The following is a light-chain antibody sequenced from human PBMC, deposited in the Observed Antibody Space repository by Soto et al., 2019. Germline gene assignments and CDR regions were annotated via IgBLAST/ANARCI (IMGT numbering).Light chain of an antibody. J-gene: IGKJ1*01. CDR3: QQYKCYPWT. CDR1: QSISSW. Sequence: IQMTQSPSTLSASVGARLTITCRASQSISSWLDWYQQKKGKXXKXXIYDASSLESGVPSRFSGSGSGTELTITISSLQADDGETYCSQQYKCYPWTFGQGTKVDIK. CDR2: DAS. V-gene: IGKV1-5*01.